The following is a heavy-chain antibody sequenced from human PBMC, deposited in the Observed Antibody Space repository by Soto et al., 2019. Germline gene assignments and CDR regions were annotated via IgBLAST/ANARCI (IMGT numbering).Heavy chain of an antibody. V-gene: IGHV4-34*01. CDR3: ARAPSIAARRGWFDP. CDR1: GGSFSGYY. Sequence: PSETLSLTCAVFGGSFSGYYWTWIRQPPGKGLEWIGELTHDGNINYNPSLKSRVTISVDTSKNQFSLKLSSVTAADTAVYYCARAPSIAARRGWFDPWGQGTLVTVS. CDR2: LTHDGNI. J-gene: IGHJ5*02. D-gene: IGHD6-6*01.